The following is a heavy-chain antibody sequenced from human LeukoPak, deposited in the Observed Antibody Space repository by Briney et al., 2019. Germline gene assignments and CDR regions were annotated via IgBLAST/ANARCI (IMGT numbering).Heavy chain of an antibody. CDR2: IYTSGST. J-gene: IGHJ4*02. D-gene: IGHD3-3*01. CDR1: GASISSYY. V-gene: IGHV4-4*07. CDR3: ARHRGFYLRGYPIHYFDY. Sequence: SETLSLTCTVSGASISSYYWSWIRQPAGKGLEWIGRIYTSGSTNYNPSLKSRVTISVDTSKNQFSMKLSSVTAADTAVYYCARHRGFYLRGYPIHYFDYWGQGTLVTVSS.